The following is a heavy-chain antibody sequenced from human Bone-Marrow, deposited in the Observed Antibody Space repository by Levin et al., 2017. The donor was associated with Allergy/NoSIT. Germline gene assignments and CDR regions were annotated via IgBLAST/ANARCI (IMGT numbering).Heavy chain of an antibody. Sequence: SQTLSLTCTVSGASVTTAGYYWTWIRQHPVKGLEWIGYIYNRANTHYNPSLSSRVSISVDTSQNQFSLTLTSLTAADTAVYYCARETRFVQSPGGFDPWGQGTLVTVSS. CDR1: GASVTTAGYY. J-gene: IGHJ5*02. V-gene: IGHV4-31*03. CDR2: IYNRANT. CDR3: ARETRFVQSPGGFDP.